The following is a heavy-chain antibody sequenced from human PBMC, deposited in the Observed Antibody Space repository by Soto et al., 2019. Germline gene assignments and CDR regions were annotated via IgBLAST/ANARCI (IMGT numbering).Heavy chain of an antibody. CDR3: AKERIDYYDSSGYLDY. J-gene: IGHJ4*02. CDR1: GFTFSSYG. D-gene: IGHD3-22*01. CDR2: ISYDGSNK. Sequence: GESLKISCAASGFTFSSYGMHWVRQAPGKGLEWVAVISYDGSNKYYADSVKGRFTISRDNSKNTLYLQMNSLRAEDTAVYYCAKERIDYYDSSGYLDYWGQGTLVTVSS. V-gene: IGHV3-30*18.